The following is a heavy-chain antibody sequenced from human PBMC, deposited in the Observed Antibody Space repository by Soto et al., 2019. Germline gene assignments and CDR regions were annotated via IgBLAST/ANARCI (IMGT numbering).Heavy chain of an antibody. CDR1: GYTFSNYW. CDR3: ARKFAPEFFDS. Sequence: GESLKISCNTSGYTFSNYWIAWVRQMPGKGLEWMGIIYPRDSDSKYSPAFQGQVTFSVDKSIDTAYLQWTSLEASDSAIYFCARKFAPEFFDSWGQGTLVTVYS. D-gene: IGHD3-10*01. V-gene: IGHV5-51*01. CDR2: IYPRDSDS. J-gene: IGHJ4*02.